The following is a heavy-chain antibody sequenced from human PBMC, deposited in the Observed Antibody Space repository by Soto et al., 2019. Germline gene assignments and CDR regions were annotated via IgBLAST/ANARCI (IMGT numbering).Heavy chain of an antibody. CDR3: ARGRGSPTRAHYYGMDV. CDR2: INHSGST. Sequence: QVQLQQWGAGLLKPSETLSLTCAVYGGSFSGYYWSWIRQPPGKGLEWIGEINHSGSTNYNPSLKSRVTISVDTSKNQFSLKLSPVTAADTAVYYCARGRGSPTRAHYYGMDVWGQGTTVTVSS. J-gene: IGHJ6*02. D-gene: IGHD6-13*01. V-gene: IGHV4-34*01. CDR1: GGSFSGYY.